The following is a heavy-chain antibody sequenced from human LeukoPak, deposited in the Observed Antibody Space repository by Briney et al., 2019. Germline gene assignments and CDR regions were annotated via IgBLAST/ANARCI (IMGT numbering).Heavy chain of an antibody. D-gene: IGHD3-22*01. Sequence: ASVKVSCKASGYTFTSYDINWVRQATGQGLEWMGWMNPNSGNTGYAQKFQGRDTMNRNTSISTAYMELSSLRSGDTAVYYCARISAKKSGISSGYNSHLDYWGQGTLVTVSS. CDR1: GYTFTSYD. J-gene: IGHJ4*02. CDR3: ARISAKKSGISSGYNSHLDY. V-gene: IGHV1-8*01. CDR2: MNPNSGNT.